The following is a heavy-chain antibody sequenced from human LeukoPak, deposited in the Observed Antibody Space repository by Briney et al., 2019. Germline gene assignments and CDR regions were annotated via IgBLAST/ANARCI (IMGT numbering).Heavy chain of an antibody. D-gene: IGHD1-26*01. CDR1: GGSISSYY. Sequence: SETLSLTCTVSGGSISSYYWSWIRQPPGKGLEWIGYIYYSGSTNYNPSLKSRVTISVDTSKNQFSLKLSSVTAADTAVYYCAREYLGATRWFDPWGQGTLVTVSS. J-gene: IGHJ5*02. V-gene: IGHV4-59*01. CDR3: AREYLGATRWFDP. CDR2: IYYSGST.